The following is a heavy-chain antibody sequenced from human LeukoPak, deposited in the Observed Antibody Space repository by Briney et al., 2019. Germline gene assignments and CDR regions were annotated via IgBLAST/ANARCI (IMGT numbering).Heavy chain of an antibody. J-gene: IGHJ4*02. Sequence: ASVKVSCKASGYTFTGYYMHWVRQAPGQGLEWMGWINPNSGGTNYAQKFQGRVTMTRDTSISTAYMELSRLRSDDTAAYYCARGVGYRYGGYIFTPVYWGQGTLVTVSS. CDR2: INPNSGGT. V-gene: IGHV1-2*02. D-gene: IGHD5-12*01. CDR3: ARGVGYRYGGYIFTPVY. CDR1: GYTFTGYY.